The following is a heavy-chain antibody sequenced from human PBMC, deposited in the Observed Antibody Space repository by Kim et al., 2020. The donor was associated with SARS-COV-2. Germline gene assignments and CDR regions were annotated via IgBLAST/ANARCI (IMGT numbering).Heavy chain of an antibody. D-gene: IGHD3-3*01. CDR1: GYTFTSYG. CDR2: ISAYNGNT. Sequence: ASVKVSCKASGYTFTSYGISWVRQAPGQGLEWMGWISAYNGNTNYAQKLQGRVTMTTDTSTSTAYMELRSLRSDDTAVYYCARDHYDFWSGSRPSNNPDLGGTLGYWGQGTLVTVSS. V-gene: IGHV1-18*01. J-gene: IGHJ4*02. CDR3: ARDHYDFWSGSRPSNNPDLGGTLGY.